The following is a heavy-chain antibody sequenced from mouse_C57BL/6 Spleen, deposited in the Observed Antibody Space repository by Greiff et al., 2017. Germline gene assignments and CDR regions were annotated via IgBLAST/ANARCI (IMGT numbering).Heavy chain of an antibody. CDR2: INPNNGGT. CDR1: GYTFTDYY. Sequence: VQLQQSGPELVKPGASVKISCKASGYTFTDYYMNWVKQSHGKSLEWIGDINPNNGGTSYNQKFKGKATLTVDKSSSTAYMELRSLTSEDSAVYYCARRSTTVVFDYWGQGTTLTVSS. V-gene: IGHV1-26*01. J-gene: IGHJ2*01. D-gene: IGHD1-1*01. CDR3: ARRSTTVVFDY.